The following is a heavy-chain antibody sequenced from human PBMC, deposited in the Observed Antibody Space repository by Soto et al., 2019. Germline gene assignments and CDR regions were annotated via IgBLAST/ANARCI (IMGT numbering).Heavy chain of an antibody. D-gene: IGHD6-19*01. Sequence: VASVKVSCKASGYTFTGYYMHWVRQAPGQGLEWMGWINPNSGGTNYAQKFQGWVTMTRDTSISTAYMELSRLRSDDMAVYYCARAGVSSGWRFDYWGQGTLVTVSS. J-gene: IGHJ4*02. CDR1: GYTFTGYY. CDR2: INPNSGGT. V-gene: IGHV1-2*04. CDR3: ARAGVSSGWRFDY.